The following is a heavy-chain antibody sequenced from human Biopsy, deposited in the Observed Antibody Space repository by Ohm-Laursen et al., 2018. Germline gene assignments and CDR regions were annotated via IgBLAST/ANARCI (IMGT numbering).Heavy chain of an antibody. V-gene: IGHV4-59*01. J-gene: IGHJ6*02. CDR2: IYYSGST. D-gene: IGHD2/OR15-2a*01. CDR1: GGSISSDY. Sequence: TLSLTCTVSGGSISSDYWSWVRQTPGKGLEWIGYIYYSGSTNYNPSLKSRVTISVDTSKNQFSLRLNSVTAADTAVYYCARAANSTGWPYYYFYGMDVWGQGTTVTVSS. CDR3: ARAANSTGWPYYYFYGMDV.